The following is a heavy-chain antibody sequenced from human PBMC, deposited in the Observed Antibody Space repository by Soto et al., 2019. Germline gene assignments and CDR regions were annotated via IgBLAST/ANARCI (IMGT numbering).Heavy chain of an antibody. CDR1: GDSVSSNSAA. CDR3: AGEAHNWNYFDY. V-gene: IGHV6-1*01. J-gene: IGHJ4*02. CDR2: TYYRSKWYN. D-gene: IGHD1-20*01. Sequence: SQTLSLTCAISGDSVSSNSAAWNWIRQSPSRGLEWLGRTYYRSKWYNDYAVSVKSRITINPDTSKNQFSLQLNSVTPADSAGYYCAGEAHNWNYFDYWGQGTLVTVSS.